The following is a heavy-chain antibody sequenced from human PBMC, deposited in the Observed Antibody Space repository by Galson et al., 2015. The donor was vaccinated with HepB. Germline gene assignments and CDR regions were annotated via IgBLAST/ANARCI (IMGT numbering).Heavy chain of an antibody. V-gene: IGHV1-46*01. CDR2: INPSGGST. D-gene: IGHD2-2*01. CDR3: ARRYCSSSRCYSNWFDP. CDR1: GYTFTSYF. Sequence: SVKVSCKASGYTFTSYFMHWVRQAPGQGLEWMGIINPSGGSTGYAQKFQGRVTMTRDTSTSTVYMELSSLRSEDTAVYYCARRYCSSSRCYSNWFDPWGQGTLVTVPS. J-gene: IGHJ5*02.